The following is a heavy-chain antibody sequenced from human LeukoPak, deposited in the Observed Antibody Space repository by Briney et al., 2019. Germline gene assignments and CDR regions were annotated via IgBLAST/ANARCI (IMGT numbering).Heavy chain of an antibody. D-gene: IGHD6-6*01. J-gene: IGHJ6*03. CDR3: ARASSSSAYYYYYYMGV. CDR2: IIPIFGTA. CDR1: GGTFSSYA. Sequence: SVKVSCKASGGTFSSYAISWVRQAPGQGLEWMGGIIPIFGTANYAQKFQGRVTITADESTSTAYMELSSLRSEDTAVYYCARASSSSAYYYYYYMGVWGKGTTVTVSS. V-gene: IGHV1-69*13.